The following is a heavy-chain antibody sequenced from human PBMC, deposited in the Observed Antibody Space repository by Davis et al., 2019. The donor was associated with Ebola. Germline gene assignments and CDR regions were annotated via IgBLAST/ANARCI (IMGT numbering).Heavy chain of an antibody. CDR3: ARLPGGAYYYGYYMAV. V-gene: IGHV5-51*01. D-gene: IGHD3-16*01. Sequence: GESLKISCKGSGYSFTNYWIGWVRQMPGKGLEWMAIIYPGYSDTRYSPSFQGLITISVDKSINTAYLQWSGLKASDSAMYYCARLPGGAYYYGYYMAVWGKGTKVTVSS. CDR2: IYPGYSDT. J-gene: IGHJ6*03. CDR1: GYSFTNYW.